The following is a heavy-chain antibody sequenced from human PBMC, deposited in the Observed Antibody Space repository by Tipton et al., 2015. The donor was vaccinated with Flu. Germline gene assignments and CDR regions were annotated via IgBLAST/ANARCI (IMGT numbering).Heavy chain of an antibody. CDR3: ARATIGYCRSTSCYQFDY. J-gene: IGHJ4*02. CDR2: ISPNSGGT. CDR1: GYSFTDYY. Sequence: QLVQSGAEVKKPGASIKVSCKASGYSFTDYYMHWVRQAPGQGLEWMGWISPNSGGTNYAQKFQGRVTMTRDTSITTAYMDISRLTSDDTAVYFCARATIGYCRSTSCYQFDYWGQGTLVTVSS. V-gene: IGHV1-2*02. D-gene: IGHD2-2*01.